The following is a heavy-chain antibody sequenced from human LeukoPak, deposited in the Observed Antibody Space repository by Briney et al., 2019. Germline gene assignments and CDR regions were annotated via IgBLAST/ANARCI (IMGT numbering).Heavy chain of an antibody. CDR3: ASSSLYYYDSSGYYGY. Sequence: ASVKVSCKASGYTFTSYAMNWVRQAPGQGLEWMGWINTNTGNPTYAQGFTGRFVFSLDTSVSTAYLQISSLKAEDTAVYYCASSSLYYYDSSGYYGYWGQGTLVTVSS. J-gene: IGHJ4*02. V-gene: IGHV7-4-1*02. D-gene: IGHD3-22*01. CDR2: INTNTGNP. CDR1: GYTFTSYA.